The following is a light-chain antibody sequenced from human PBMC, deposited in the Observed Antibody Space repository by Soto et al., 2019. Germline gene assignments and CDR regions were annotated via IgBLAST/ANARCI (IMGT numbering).Light chain of an antibody. CDR2: GAS. V-gene: IGKV3-15*01. CDR1: QSVGSN. J-gene: IGKJ5*01. Sequence: EIVMTQSPATLSVSPGERATLSGRASQSVGSNVAWYQQKPGQGPSLXXYGASSRATGIPARFSGSGSGTDFTLIISSLQTADFATYDYQPLNTYRPITFGQGTRLEI. CDR3: QPLNTYRPIT.